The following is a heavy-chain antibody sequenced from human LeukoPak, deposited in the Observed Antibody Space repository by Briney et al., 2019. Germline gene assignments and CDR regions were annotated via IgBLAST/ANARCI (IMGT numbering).Heavy chain of an antibody. J-gene: IGHJ4*02. D-gene: IGHD6-13*01. CDR3: ARGVVAAAGRTFDF. Sequence: PSETLSLTCTVSGDSFSYFYWSWIRQPPGKGLEWIGYIYNSGSTNYNPSLKSRVTISLDTSKNQFSLKLSSVTAADTAVYYCARGVVAAAGRTFDFWGQETLVTVSS. V-gene: IGHV4-59*01. CDR1: GDSFSYFY. CDR2: IYNSGST.